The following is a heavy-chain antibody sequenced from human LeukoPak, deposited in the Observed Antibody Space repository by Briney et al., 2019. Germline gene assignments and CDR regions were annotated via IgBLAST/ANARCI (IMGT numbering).Heavy chain of an antibody. CDR3: ARRMYSISPWFDP. CDR1: GGSFSGYY. CDR2: INHSGST. D-gene: IGHD6-6*01. Sequence: PSETLSLTCAVYGGSFSGYYWSWIRQPPGKGLEWIGEINHSGSTNYNPSLKSRVTISVDTSKNQFSLKLSSVTAADTAVYYCARRMYSISPWFDPWGQGTLVTVSS. J-gene: IGHJ5*02. V-gene: IGHV4-34*01.